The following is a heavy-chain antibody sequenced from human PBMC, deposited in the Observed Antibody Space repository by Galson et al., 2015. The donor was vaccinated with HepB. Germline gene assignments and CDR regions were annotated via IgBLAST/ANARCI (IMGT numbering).Heavy chain of an antibody. CDR2: VIPMFGKA. CDR1: GGTFSSYA. D-gene: IGHD2-2*01. J-gene: IGHJ4*02. Sequence: SVKVSCKASGGTFSSYAINWVRQAPGQGLEWMGGVIPMFGKANYAQKYQGRVTIFADESTKTVYMDLSSLRSDDTAVYYCARDGLPAAIFKGGMATSGGFDYWGQGTLVTVSS. V-gene: IGHV1-69*13. CDR3: ARDGLPAAIFKGGMATSGGFDY.